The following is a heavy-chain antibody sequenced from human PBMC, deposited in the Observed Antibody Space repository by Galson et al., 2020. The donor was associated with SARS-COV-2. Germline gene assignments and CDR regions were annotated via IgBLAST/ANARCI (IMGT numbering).Heavy chain of an antibody. D-gene: IGHD6-13*01. V-gene: IGHV4-31*03. Sequence: SETLSLTCTVSGDSISGASQYWAWIRHVPGRGLEWIAYTYYNSSPYYNPSLKSRLSISVDTSGNQFSLTLRSLTAADTAVYYCARGGQQKFDTWGQGSLVTVSS. CDR1: GDSISGASQY. J-gene: IGHJ4*02. CDR2: TYYNSSP. CDR3: ARGGQQKFDT.